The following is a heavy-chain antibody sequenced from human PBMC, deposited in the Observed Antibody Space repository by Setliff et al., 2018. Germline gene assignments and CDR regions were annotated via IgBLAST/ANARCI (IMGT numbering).Heavy chain of an antibody. CDR2: LSDDGSNE. CDR3: AKAPYASATPCWFDP. D-gene: IGHD2-2*01. J-gene: IGHJ5*02. Sequence: GGSLRLSCAASGFTVSSFSMHWVRQAPVKGLDWVATLSDDGSNEFYADPVRGRFTISRDKIKSTLYLQMNSLRVEDTAMYYCAKAPYASATPCWFDPWGQGTLVTVSS. V-gene: IGHV3-30-3*01. CDR1: GFTVSSFS.